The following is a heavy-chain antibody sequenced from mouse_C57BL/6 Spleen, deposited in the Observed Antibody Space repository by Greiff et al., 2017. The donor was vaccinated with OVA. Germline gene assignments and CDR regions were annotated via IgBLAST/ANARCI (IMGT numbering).Heavy chain of an antibody. J-gene: IGHJ2*01. CDR1: GYTFTDYN. Sequence: VQLQQSGPELVKPGASVKIPCKASGYTFTDYNMDWVKQSHGKSLEWIGDINPNNGGTIYNEKFKGKATLTVDKSSSTAYMELRSLTSEDTAVYYCARPKVSSYYLDYWGQGTTLTVSS. CDR3: ARPKVSSYYLDY. CDR2: INPNNGGT. V-gene: IGHV1-18*01. D-gene: IGHD1-3*01.